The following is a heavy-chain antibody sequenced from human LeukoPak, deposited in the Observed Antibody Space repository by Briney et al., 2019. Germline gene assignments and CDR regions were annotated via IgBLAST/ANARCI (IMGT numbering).Heavy chain of an antibody. CDR3: ARGGDSMYYDFWTGNYYGMDA. V-gene: IGHV1-2*02. CDR1: GYTFTGYN. Sequence: ASVKVSCKASGYTFTGYNMHWVRQPPGQGLEWMGWINPNTGGTNYAQKFQGRVTMTRDTSSSTAYMELRRLRSDDTAVYYCARGGDSMYYDFWTGNYYGMDAWGQGTTVTVSS. CDR2: INPNTGGT. J-gene: IGHJ6*02. D-gene: IGHD3-3*01.